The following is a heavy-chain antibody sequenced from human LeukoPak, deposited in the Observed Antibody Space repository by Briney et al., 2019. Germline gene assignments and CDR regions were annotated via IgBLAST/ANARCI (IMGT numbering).Heavy chain of an antibody. D-gene: IGHD3-22*01. CDR2: IYYSGST. J-gene: IGHJ4*02. CDR1: GGSIRSSSYY. CDR3: ARHAGSYYTYNFDY. Sequence: SETLSLACTVSGGSIRSSSYYWGWIRQPPGKGLEWIGSIYYSGSTNYKPSLRSRVTISVDTSKNQFSLKLSSVTAADTAVYYCARHAGSYYTYNFDYWGQGTLVTVSS. V-gene: IGHV4-39*01.